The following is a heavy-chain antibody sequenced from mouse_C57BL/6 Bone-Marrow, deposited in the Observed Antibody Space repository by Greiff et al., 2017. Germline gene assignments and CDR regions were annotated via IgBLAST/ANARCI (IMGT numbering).Heavy chain of an antibody. CDR2: INPNNGGT. CDR3: ANPSSTTVVATGDYYAMDY. Sequence: VQLQQSGPELVKPGASVKISCKASGYTFTDYYMNWVKQSHGKSLEWIGDINPNNGGTSYNQKFKGKATLTVDKSSSTAYMELRSLTSEDSAVYYCANPSSTTVVATGDYYAMDYWGQGTSVTVSS. V-gene: IGHV1-26*01. CDR1: GYTFTDYY. D-gene: IGHD1-1*01. J-gene: IGHJ4*01.